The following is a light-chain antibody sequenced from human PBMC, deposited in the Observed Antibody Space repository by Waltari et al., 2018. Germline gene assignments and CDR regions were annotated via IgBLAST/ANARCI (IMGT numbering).Light chain of an antibody. CDR2: WAS. CDR3: QQYYSIWT. CDR1: QSVLYSSNNKNY. J-gene: IGKJ1*01. Sequence: DIVMTQSPDSLAVSLGERATINCRSSQSVLYSSNNKNYLAWYQQKPGQPPKLLIHWASTRESGVPDRFSGSGSGTDFTLTISSLQAEDVAVYYCQQYYSIWTFGQGTKVEIK. V-gene: IGKV4-1*01.